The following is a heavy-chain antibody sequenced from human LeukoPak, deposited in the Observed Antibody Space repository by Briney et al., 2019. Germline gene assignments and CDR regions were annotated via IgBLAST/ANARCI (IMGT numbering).Heavy chain of an antibody. CDR3: ARGYTVITIFGVVTTGHFDY. V-gene: IGHV1-3*01. D-gene: IGHD3-3*01. Sequence: GASVKVSCKASGYTFTSYAMHWVRQAPGQRLEWMGWINAGNGNTKYSQKFQGRVTITRDTSASTAYMELSSLRSEDTAVYYCARGYTVITIFGVVTTGHFDYWGQGTLVTVSS. CDR2: INAGNGNT. CDR1: GYTFTSYA. J-gene: IGHJ4*02.